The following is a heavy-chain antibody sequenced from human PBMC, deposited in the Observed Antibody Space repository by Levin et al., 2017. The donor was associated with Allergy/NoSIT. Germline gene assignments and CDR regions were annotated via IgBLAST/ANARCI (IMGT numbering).Heavy chain of an antibody. CDR3: ARDQGYSTGWSEAFDI. J-gene: IGHJ3*02. CDR2: INPDGSAK. D-gene: IGHD6-19*01. V-gene: IGHV3-7*04. CDR1: RFTLSMYW. Sequence: GGSLRLSCEASRFTLSMYWMTWVRQAPGKGLEWVANINPDGSAKHYVDSVKGRFTISRDNAKNSLYLQMNSLRAEDTAVYYCARDQGYSTGWSEAFDIWGQGTMVTVSS.